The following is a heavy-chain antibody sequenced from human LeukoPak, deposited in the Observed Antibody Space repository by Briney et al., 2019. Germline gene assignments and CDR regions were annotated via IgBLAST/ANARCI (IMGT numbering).Heavy chain of an antibody. D-gene: IGHD3-10*01. CDR1: GGTFSSYA. Sequence: SVKISCKASGGTFSSYAISWVRQAPGQGLEWMGGIIPIFGTANYAQKFQGRVTITADKSTSTAYMELSSLRSEDTAVYYCARAIIKNRGGDYYYYYMDVWGKGTTVTVSS. V-gene: IGHV1-69*06. CDR2: IIPIFGTA. J-gene: IGHJ6*03. CDR3: ARAIIKNRGGDYYYYYMDV.